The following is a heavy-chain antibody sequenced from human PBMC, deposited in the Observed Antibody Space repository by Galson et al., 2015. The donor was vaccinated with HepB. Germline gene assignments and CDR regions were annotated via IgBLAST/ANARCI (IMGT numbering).Heavy chain of an antibody. CDR1: GFTFSSYW. CDR3: ARDLLTTEYYYYGMDV. Sequence: SLRLSCAASGFTFSSYWMSWVRQAPGKGLEWVANIKQDGSEKYYVDSVKGRFTISRDNAKNSLYLQMNSLGAEDTAVYYCARDLLTTEYYYYGMDVWGQGTTVIVSS. D-gene: IGHD4-17*01. CDR2: IKQDGSEK. J-gene: IGHJ6*02. V-gene: IGHV3-7*01.